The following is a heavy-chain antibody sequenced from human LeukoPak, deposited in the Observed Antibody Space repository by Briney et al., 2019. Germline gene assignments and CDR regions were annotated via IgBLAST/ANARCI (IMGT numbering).Heavy chain of an antibody. J-gene: IGHJ4*02. Sequence: PGGSLRVSCAASGFTFSSYAMSWVRQAPGKGLEWVSAISGSGGSTYYADSVKGRFTISRDNSKNTLYLQMNSLRAEDTAVYYCAKVVVVVPAAMMDYFDYWGQGTLVTVSS. CDR2: ISGSGGST. V-gene: IGHV3-23*01. D-gene: IGHD2-2*01. CDR1: GFTFSSYA. CDR3: AKVVVVVPAAMMDYFDY.